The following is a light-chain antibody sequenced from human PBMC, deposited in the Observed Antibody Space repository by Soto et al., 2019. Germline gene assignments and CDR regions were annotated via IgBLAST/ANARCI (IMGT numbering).Light chain of an antibody. CDR2: DAS. Sequence: DIQMTQSPSSLSASVGDRVTITCQASQDISNYLNWYQQKPGKAPKLLIYDASNLETGVPSRFSGSGSGTDFTFTISSLQPEDIATYYCQQDDNLRWTFGQGTQVDIK. J-gene: IGKJ1*01. V-gene: IGKV1-33*01. CDR3: QQDDNLRWT. CDR1: QDISNY.